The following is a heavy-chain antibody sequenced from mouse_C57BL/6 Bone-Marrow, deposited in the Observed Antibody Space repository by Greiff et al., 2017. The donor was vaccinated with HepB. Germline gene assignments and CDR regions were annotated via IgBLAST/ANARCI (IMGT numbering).Heavy chain of an antibody. V-gene: IGHV1-53*01. CDR2: INPSNGGT. Sequence: QVHVKQPGTELVKPGASVKLSCKASGYTFTSYWMHWVKQRPGQGLEWIGNINPSNGGTNYNEKFKSKATLTVDKSSSTAYMQLSSLTSEDAAVYYCARKHQLTGAWYFDVWGTGTTVTVSS. CDR3: ARKHQLTGAWYFDV. D-gene: IGHD4-1*01. CDR1: GYTFTSYW. J-gene: IGHJ1*03.